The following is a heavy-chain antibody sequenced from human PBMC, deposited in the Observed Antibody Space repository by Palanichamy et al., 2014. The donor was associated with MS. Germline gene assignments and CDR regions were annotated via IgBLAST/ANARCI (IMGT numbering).Heavy chain of an antibody. CDR2: ISYRGTT. CDR3: VRTLDRGSFDS. CDR1: DGSISSDY. Sequence: QVQLQESGPGLVKPSETLSLTCTVSDGSISSDYWSRIRQPPGKGLEWIAYISYRGTTAYNPSLKSRVTISRDTSRNQFSLKLTSVTAADTAVYYCVRTLDRGSFDSCGQGTLVTVSS. J-gene: IGHJ4*02. D-gene: IGHD3-10*01. V-gene: IGHV4-59*08.